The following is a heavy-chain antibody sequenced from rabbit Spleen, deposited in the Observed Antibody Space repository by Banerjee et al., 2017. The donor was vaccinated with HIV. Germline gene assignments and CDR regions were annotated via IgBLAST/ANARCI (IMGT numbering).Heavy chain of an antibody. CDR3: ARDLVTVIGWNFNL. CDR2: INTITGKT. Sequence: QEQLVESGGGLVQPEGSLTLTCKASGFSFTDKDVMCWVRQAPGKGLEWIGCINTITGKTVYATGAKGRFIMFRTSSTTVTLQMTSLTAADTATYFCARDLVTVIGWNFNLWGQGTLVTVS. J-gene: IGHJ4*01. D-gene: IGHD1-1*01. CDR1: GFSFTDKDV. V-gene: IGHV1S45*01.